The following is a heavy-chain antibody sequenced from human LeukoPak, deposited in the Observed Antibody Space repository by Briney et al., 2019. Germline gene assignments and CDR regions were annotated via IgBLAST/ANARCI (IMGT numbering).Heavy chain of an antibody. V-gene: IGHV3-53*01. Sequence: GGSLRLSCAASGFIVSSNYMTWLRQATGRGLEGVPVIYSDGKTYYADSVKGRFTISRDNSKNTLYLQMNSLRAKDTAVYYCARDVLTGYYKSPAERPWGQGTLVTVSS. J-gene: IGHJ5*02. CDR1: GFIVSSNY. D-gene: IGHD3-9*01. CDR2: IYSDGKT. CDR3: ARDVLTGYYKSPAERP.